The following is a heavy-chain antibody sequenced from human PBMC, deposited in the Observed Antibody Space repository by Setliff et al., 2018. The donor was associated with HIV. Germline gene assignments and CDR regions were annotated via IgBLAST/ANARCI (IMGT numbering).Heavy chain of an antibody. V-gene: IGHV1-69*05. D-gene: IGHD1-26*01. CDR1: GGTFSSYA. CDR2: IIPIYGTA. CDR3: ARDEERRGPPGI. J-gene: IGHJ3*02. Sequence: SVKVSCKASGGTFSSYAISWVRQAPGQGLEWMGGIIPIYGTANYAQKFQGRVTITTDESTSTAYMELSSLRSEDTAVYYCARDEERRGPPGIWGQGTMVTVSS.